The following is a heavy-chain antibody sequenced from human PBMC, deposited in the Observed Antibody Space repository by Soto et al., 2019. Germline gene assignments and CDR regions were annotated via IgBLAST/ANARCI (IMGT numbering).Heavy chain of an antibody. V-gene: IGHV3-30-3*01. CDR2: ISYDGSNK. CDR3: AREYIVVESAAIRYYGMDV. Sequence: QVQLVESGGGVVQPGRSLRLSCAASRFTFSRYAMHWVRQAPGKGLEWVAVISYDGSNKYYADSVKGRFTISRDNSKNTKYLQMNSLRAEDTAVYYCAREYIVVESAAIRYYGMDVWGQGTTVTVSS. J-gene: IGHJ6*02. D-gene: IGHD2-2*02. CDR1: RFTFSRYA.